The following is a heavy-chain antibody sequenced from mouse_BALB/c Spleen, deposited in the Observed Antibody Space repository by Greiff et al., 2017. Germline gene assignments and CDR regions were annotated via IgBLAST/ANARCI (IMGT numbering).Heavy chain of an antibody. V-gene: IGHV5-12-2*01. Sequence: EVKLVESGGGLVQPGGSLKLSCAASGFTFSSYTMSWVRQTPEKRLEWVAYISNGGGSTYYPDTVKGRFTISRDNAKNTLYLQMSSLKSEDTAMYYCASPDSSGYVFAYWGQGTLVTVSA. D-gene: IGHD3-2*01. J-gene: IGHJ3*01. CDR1: GFTFSSYT. CDR2: ISNGGGST. CDR3: ASPDSSGYVFAY.